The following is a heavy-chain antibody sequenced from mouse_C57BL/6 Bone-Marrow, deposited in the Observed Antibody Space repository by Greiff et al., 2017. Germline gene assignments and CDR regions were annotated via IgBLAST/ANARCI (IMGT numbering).Heavy chain of an antibody. J-gene: IGHJ2*01. CDR1: GYTFTSYW. D-gene: IGHD1-1*01. CDR2: IDPSDSYT. V-gene: IGHV1-69*01. CDR3: ESSFCYYVCFDY. Sequence: QVQLQQPGAELVMPGASVKLSCKASGYTFTSYWMHWVKQRPGQGLEWIGEIDPSDSYTNYNQKFKGKSTLTVDKSSSTAYMQLSSLTSEDSAVYDCESSFCYYVCFDYWGQGTTLTVSS.